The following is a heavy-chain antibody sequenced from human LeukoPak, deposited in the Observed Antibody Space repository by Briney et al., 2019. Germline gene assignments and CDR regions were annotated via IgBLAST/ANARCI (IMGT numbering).Heavy chain of an antibody. CDR3: ARGGATYDFSLYGMDV. D-gene: IGHD3-3*01. Sequence: ASVKVSCKASGYTFTSCYMHWVRQAPGQGLEWMGIINPSGGSTSYAQKFQGRVTMTRDTSTSTVYMELSSLRSEDTAVYYCARGGATYDFSLYGMDVWGQGTMVTVSS. J-gene: IGHJ6*02. CDR2: INPSGGST. V-gene: IGHV1-46*01. CDR1: GYTFTSCY.